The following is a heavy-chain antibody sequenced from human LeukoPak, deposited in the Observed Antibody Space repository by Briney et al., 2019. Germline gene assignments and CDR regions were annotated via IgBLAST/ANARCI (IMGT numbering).Heavy chain of an antibody. CDR3: ARYRISSWYVHKPFDY. CDR1: GGSFSGYY. Sequence: PSETLSLTCAVYGGSFSGYYWSWIRQPPGKGLEWIGEINHSGSTNCNPSLKSRVTISVDTSKNQFSLKLSSVTAADTAVYYCARYRISSWYVHKPFDYWGQGTLVTVSS. J-gene: IGHJ4*02. V-gene: IGHV4-34*01. D-gene: IGHD6-13*01. CDR2: INHSGST.